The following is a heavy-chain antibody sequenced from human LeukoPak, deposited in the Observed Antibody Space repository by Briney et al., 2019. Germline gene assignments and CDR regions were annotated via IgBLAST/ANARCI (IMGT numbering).Heavy chain of an antibody. CDR1: GYTFTGYY. CDR3: AREKRIAAAGTFWFDP. CDR2: VNPNSGGT. J-gene: IGHJ5*02. V-gene: IGHV1-2*02. D-gene: IGHD6-13*01. Sequence: ASVKVSCKASGYTFTGYYMHWVRQAPGQGLEWMGWVNPNSGGTNYAQKFQGRVTMTRDTSISTAYMELSRLRSDDTAVYYCAREKRIAAAGTFWFDPWGQGTLVTVSS.